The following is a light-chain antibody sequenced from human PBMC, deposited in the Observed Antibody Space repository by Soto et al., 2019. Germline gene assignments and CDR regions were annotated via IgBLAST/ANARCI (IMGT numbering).Light chain of an antibody. Sequence: SYELTQPPSVSVSPGQTASITCSGDKLGDKYACWYQQKPGQSPVLVIYQDSKRPSGIPERFSGSKSGNTASLTISGLQAEDEADYYCSSYSSSTTLRVFGTGTKVTVL. J-gene: IGLJ1*01. CDR1: KLGDKY. V-gene: IGLV3-1*01. CDR3: SSYSSSTTLRV. CDR2: QDS.